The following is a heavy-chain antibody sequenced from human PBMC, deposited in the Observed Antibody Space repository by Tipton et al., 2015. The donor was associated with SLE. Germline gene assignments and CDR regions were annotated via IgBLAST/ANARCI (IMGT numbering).Heavy chain of an antibody. D-gene: IGHD7-27*01. J-gene: IGHJ4*02. CDR1: GFTVSSNY. Sequence: GSLRLSCAASGFTVSSNYMSWVRQAPGKGLEWVSVIYSGGSSTYYADSVKGRFTISRDNSKNTLYLQMNSLRAEDTAVYYCAKDLLGPLRYWGQGTLVTVSS. V-gene: IGHV3-23*03. CDR2: IYSGGSST. CDR3: AKDLLGPLRY.